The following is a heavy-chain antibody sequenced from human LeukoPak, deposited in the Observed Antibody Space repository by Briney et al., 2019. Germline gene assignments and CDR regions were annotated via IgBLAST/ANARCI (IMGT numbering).Heavy chain of an antibody. CDR3: ARDGNYYDSGSYYIDY. V-gene: IGHV4-4*07. CDR1: GGSISSYY. J-gene: IGHJ4*02. Sequence: SETLSLTCTVSGGSISSYYWSWIRQPAGKGLEWIGRIYTSGSTNYNPSLKSRVTISVDKSKNQFSLKLSSVTAADTAVYYCARDGNYYDSGSYYIDYWGQGTLVTVSS. CDR2: IYTSGST. D-gene: IGHD3-10*01.